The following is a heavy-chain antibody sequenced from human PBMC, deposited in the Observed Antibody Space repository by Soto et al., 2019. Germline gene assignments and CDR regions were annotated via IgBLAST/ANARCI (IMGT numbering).Heavy chain of an antibody. CDR1: GFPFNNYW. CDR3: LGGVATGP. Sequence: EVQLVESGGGVVQSGGSLRLSCTASGFPFNNYWMSWVRQAPGKGLEWVATIHQNGTERHYVDSVKGRFTISRDNAKKSLSLDLDRRRVEDTAVYYWLGGVATGPWGQGTLVGVSS. D-gene: IGHD5-12*01. CDR2: IHQNGTER. J-gene: IGHJ5*01. V-gene: IGHV3-7*01.